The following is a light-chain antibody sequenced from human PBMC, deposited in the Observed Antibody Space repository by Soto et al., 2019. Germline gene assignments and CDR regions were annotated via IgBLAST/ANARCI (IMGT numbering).Light chain of an antibody. Sequence: DIVMTQSPLFLPVTLGQPASISCRSSQSLLYSDGDTYLSWFQQRPGQSPRRLIYKVSHRDSGVPDRFSGGGSGSDFTLKINRVEAVDGAVYYCMQAAHWPYTFGQGTRLEI. CDR3: MQAAHWPYT. CDR1: QSLLYSDGDTY. CDR2: KVS. J-gene: IGKJ2*01. V-gene: IGKV2-30*01.